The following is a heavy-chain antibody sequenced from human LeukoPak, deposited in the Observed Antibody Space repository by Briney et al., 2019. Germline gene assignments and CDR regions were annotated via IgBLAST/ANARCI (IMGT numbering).Heavy chain of an antibody. D-gene: IGHD6-13*01. J-gene: IGHJ4*02. CDR2: INSDGSST. V-gene: IGHV3-74*01. Sequence: GGSLRLSCAASGFTFSSYWMHWVRQAPGKGLVWFSRINSDGSSTSYADSVKGRFTISRDNAKNTLYLQMNSLRAEDTAVYYCARGSLWQQLAHFDYWGQGTLVTVSS. CDR3: ARGSLWQQLAHFDY. CDR1: GFTFSSYW.